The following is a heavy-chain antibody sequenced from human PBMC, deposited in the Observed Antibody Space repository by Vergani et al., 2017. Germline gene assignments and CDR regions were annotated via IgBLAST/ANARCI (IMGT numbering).Heavy chain of an antibody. D-gene: IGHD1-26*01. CDR3: ARGMVGATTVHYNWFDP. J-gene: IGHJ5*02. Sequence: QVQLQQWGAGLLKPSETLSLTCAVYGGSFSGYYWSWIRQPPGKGLEWIGEINHSGSTNYNPSLKSRVTISVYTSKNQFSLKLSAVTAADTAVYYCARGMVGATTVHYNWFDPWGQGTLVTVSS. CDR2: INHSGST. V-gene: IGHV4-34*01. CDR1: GGSFSGYY.